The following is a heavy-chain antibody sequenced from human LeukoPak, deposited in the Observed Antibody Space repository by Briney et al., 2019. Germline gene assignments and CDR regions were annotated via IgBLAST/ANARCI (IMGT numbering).Heavy chain of an antibody. D-gene: IGHD3-3*01. J-gene: IGHJ4*02. Sequence: SETLSLTCTVSGGSISSSSYYWGWIRQPPGQGLEWIGSIYYSGSTYYNPSLKSRVTISVDTSKNQFSLKLSPVTAADTAVYYCASSQERAIFGVVILSPPDYWGQGTLVTVSS. CDR1: GGSISSSSYY. CDR2: IYYSGST. V-gene: IGHV4-39*01. CDR3: ASSQERAIFGVVILSPPDY.